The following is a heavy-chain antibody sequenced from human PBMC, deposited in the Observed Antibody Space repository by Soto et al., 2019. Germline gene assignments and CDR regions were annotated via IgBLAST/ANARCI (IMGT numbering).Heavy chain of an antibody. Sequence: SETLSLTCAVSGGSISSGGYSWSWIRQPPGKGLEWIGYIYHSGSTYYNPSLKSRVTISVDRSKNQFSLKLSSVAAADTAVYYCASVNRDYYGSGSYYRSSLAPWYYFDYWGQGTLVTVSS. J-gene: IGHJ4*02. CDR1: GGSISSGGYS. V-gene: IGHV4-30-2*01. D-gene: IGHD3-10*01. CDR3: ASVNRDYYGSGSYYRSSLAPWYYFDY. CDR2: IYHSGST.